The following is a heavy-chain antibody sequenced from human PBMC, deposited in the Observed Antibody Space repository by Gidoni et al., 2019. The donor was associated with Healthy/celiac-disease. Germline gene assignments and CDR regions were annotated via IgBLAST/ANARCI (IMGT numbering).Heavy chain of an antibody. V-gene: IGHV3-33*01. Sequence: QVQLVESGGGVVQPGRSLRLSCAASGFTFSSYGMHWVRQAPGKGLEWVAVIWYDGSNKYYADSVKGRFTISRDNSKNTLYLQMNSLRAEDTAVYYCARARKVATLYYYYGMDVWGQGTTVTVSS. D-gene: IGHD5-12*01. J-gene: IGHJ6*02. CDR1: GFTFSSYG. CDR2: IWYDGSNK. CDR3: ARARKVATLYYYYGMDV.